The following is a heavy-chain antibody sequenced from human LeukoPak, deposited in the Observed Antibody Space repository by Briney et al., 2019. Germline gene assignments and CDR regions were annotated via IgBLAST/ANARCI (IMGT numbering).Heavy chain of an antibody. J-gene: IGHJ4*02. V-gene: IGHV3-23*01. Sequence: GDSVSHSYAASGLPHNSYAMLGVGPAPGKGVEWVASICGSGGSTHYPAPVKGRFTISKDNSNHTLYLQMNSLRAEDTAVYYCAIQTARPVADYWGQGTLVIVSS. CDR3: AIQTARPVADY. CDR2: ICGSGGST. CDR1: GLPHNSYA. D-gene: IGHD6-6*01.